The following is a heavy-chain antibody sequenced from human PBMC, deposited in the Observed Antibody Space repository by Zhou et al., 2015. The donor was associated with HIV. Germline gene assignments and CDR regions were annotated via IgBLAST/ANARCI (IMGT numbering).Heavy chain of an antibody. CDR2: INQFGGDT. J-gene: IGHJ2*01. D-gene: IGHD3-3*02. Sequence: EVQLVESGGGLVQPGGSLRLSCAASKFIFRNYWMHWVRQAPGKGLVWVAHINQFGGDTAYADSVKGQFTISRDNAKSTLYLQMDSLRAEDTAVYYCARDPTPAFRGWYFDLWGRGTLITVSS. CDR3: ARDPTPAFRGWYFDL. CDR1: KFIFRNYW. V-gene: IGHV3-74*01.